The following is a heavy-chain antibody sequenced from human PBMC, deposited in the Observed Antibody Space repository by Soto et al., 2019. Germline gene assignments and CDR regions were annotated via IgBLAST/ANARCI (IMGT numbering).Heavy chain of an antibody. V-gene: IGHV3-74*01. Sequence: GGSLRLSCAASGFDFSRFPRHWVRQAPGKGLVWVSRIDPDGSDTTYADSVKGRFTISRDNAKNIVYLQMSSLRAEDTALYYCATMAGTYPYWGQGTLVTVSS. CDR3: ATMAGTYPY. J-gene: IGHJ4*02. CDR2: IDPDGSDT. D-gene: IGHD1-26*01. CDR1: GFDFSRFP.